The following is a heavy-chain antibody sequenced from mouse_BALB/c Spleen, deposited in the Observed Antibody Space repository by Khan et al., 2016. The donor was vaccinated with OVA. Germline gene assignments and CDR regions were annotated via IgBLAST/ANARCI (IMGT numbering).Heavy chain of an antibody. CDR2: IWGDGCT. Sequence: QVQLKQSGPGLVAPSQTLSITCTVSGISLTSYGVTWVRQPPGKGLEWLGIIWGDGCTNYHSTHTSRLTISKNSSRSQVFLTLNSQHTADTDTYYCAKFFYVGISDGYFDVWGAGTTVTVSS. D-gene: IGHD2-1*01. CDR3: AKFFYVGISDGYFDV. CDR1: GISLTSYG. J-gene: IGHJ1*01. V-gene: IGHV2-3*01.